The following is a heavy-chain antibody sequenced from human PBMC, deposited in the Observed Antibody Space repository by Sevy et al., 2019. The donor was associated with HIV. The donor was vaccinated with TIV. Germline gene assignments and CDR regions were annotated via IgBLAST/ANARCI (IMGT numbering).Heavy chain of an antibody. J-gene: IGHJ6*02. Sequence: SETLSLTCTVSGGSISSYYWSWVRQPPGKGLEWIGHIYYSGSTNYNPSLKSRVTISVDTSKNQFSLKLSSVTAADTAVYYCARGVGYDFWSGYYENDYYYYGMDVWGQWTTVTVSS. CDR1: GGSISSYY. D-gene: IGHD3-3*01. CDR3: ARGVGYDFWSGYYENDYYYYGMDV. V-gene: IGHV4-59*01. CDR2: IYYSGST.